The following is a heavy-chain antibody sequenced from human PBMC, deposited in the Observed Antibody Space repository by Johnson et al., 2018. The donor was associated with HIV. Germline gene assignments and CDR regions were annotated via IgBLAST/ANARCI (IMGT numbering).Heavy chain of an antibody. CDR1: GFTFSGSA. Sequence: VQLVESGGGLVQPGGSLKVSCEASGFTFSGSAMHWVRHASGKGLAWVGLIRSRATNYATAYGPPVKGRFTILRYDSRSIAYLQMNMLKTEATAFYHWTSGGWNGGANIWGQGTLVTVSS. CDR3: TSGGWNGGANI. J-gene: IGHJ3*02. D-gene: IGHD1-1*01. V-gene: IGHV3-73*02. CDR2: IRSRATNYAT.